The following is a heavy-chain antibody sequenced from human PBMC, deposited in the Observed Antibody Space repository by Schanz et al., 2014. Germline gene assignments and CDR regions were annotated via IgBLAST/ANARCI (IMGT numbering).Heavy chain of an antibody. CDR2: IIPILGIA. CDR1: GGTFNSYT. J-gene: IGHJ5*02. V-gene: IGHV1-69*08. CDR3: ARDRRRYCSTASCLHDNWFDP. D-gene: IGHD2-2*01. Sequence: QVQLVQSGAEVKKPGSSMKVSCKASGGTFNSYTINWVRQAPGQGLEWMGRIIPILGIANYAQKFQGRLTITADKSTSTAYMELSSLRSEDTAMYYCARDRRRYCSTASCLHDNWFDPWGQGTLVTVSS.